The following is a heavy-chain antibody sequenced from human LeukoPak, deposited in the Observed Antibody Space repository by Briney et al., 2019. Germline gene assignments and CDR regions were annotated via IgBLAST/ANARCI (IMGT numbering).Heavy chain of an antibody. Sequence: SETLSLTCTVSGDSINSDYWSWLRQPPGKGLEWIGYIYYSGSTNYNPSLKSRVTISVDTSKKEFSLKLSSVTAADTVVYYCARGAGWYNYWGQGILVTVSS. D-gene: IGHD6-19*01. CDR2: IYYSGST. CDR1: GDSINSDY. CDR3: ARGAGWYNY. J-gene: IGHJ4*02. V-gene: IGHV4-59*01.